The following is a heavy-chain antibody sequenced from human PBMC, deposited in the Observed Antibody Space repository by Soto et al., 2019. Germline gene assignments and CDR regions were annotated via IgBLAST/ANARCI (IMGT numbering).Heavy chain of an antibody. J-gene: IGHJ5*02. CDR3: ARFRGVVYGFDP. CDR1: GGSISSGGYS. D-gene: IGHD2-15*01. V-gene: IGHV4-30-2*01. Sequence: PSETLSLTCAVSGGSISSGGYSWSWVRQPPGKGLEWIGCIYHSGNTFYSPSLKSRVTISLDRSRNQFSLKLTSVTAADTAVYYCARFRGVVYGFDPWGQGTLVTVSS. CDR2: IYHSGNT.